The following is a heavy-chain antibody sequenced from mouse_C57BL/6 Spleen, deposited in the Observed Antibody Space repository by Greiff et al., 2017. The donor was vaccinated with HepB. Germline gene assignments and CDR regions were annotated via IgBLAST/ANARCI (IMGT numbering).Heavy chain of an antibody. J-gene: IGHJ3*01. Sequence: QVQLQQPGAELVKPGASVKLSCKASGYTFTSYWMQWVKQRPGQGLEWIGEIDPSDSYTNYNQKFKGKATLTVDTSSSTAYMQLSSLTSEDSAVYYCARSDYDGGRFAYWGQGTLVTVSA. D-gene: IGHD2-4*01. V-gene: IGHV1-50*01. CDR3: ARSDYDGGRFAY. CDR2: IDPSDSYT. CDR1: GYTFTSYW.